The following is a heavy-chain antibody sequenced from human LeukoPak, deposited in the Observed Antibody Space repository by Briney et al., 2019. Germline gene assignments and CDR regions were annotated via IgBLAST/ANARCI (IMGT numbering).Heavy chain of an antibody. V-gene: IGHV3-23*01. CDR2: IPSGGGT. Sequence: GGSLRLSCAASGFTFSTYGMSWVRQAPGKGLQWVSTIPSGGGTYYADSVKGRFTISRDNAKNSLYLQMNSLRAEDTAVYYCARAGQLRYMDVWGKGTAVTVSS. J-gene: IGHJ6*03. CDR1: GFTFSTYG. CDR3: ARAGQLRYMDV.